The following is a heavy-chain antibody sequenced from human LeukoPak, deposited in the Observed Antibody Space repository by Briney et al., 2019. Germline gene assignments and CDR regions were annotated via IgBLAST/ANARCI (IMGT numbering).Heavy chain of an antibody. J-gene: IGHJ6*02. CDR1: GFTFDDYA. D-gene: IGHD3-22*01. Sequence: GGSLRLSCAASGFTFDDYAMHWVRHAPGKGLEWVSGISWNSGSIGYADSVKGRFTISRDNAKNSLYLQMNSLRAEDTALYYCAKDIGYDSSGYPYYYYGMDVWGQGTTVTVSS. CDR2: ISWNSGSI. CDR3: AKDIGYDSSGYPYYYYGMDV. V-gene: IGHV3-9*01.